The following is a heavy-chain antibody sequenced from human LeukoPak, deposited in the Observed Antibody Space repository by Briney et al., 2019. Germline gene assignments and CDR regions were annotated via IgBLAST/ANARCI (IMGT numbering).Heavy chain of an antibody. Sequence: GGSLRLSCAASGFTFSSYGMHWVRQAPGKGLEWVAVISYDGSNKYYADSVKGRFTISRDNSKNTPYLQMNSLRAEDTAVYYCAKLVGSTSNFDYWGQGTLVTVSS. CDR3: AKLVGSTSNFDY. J-gene: IGHJ4*02. CDR1: GFTFSSYG. V-gene: IGHV3-30*18. CDR2: ISYDGSNK. D-gene: IGHD6-25*01.